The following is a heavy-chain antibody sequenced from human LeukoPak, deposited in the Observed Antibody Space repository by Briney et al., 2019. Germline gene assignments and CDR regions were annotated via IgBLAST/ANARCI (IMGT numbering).Heavy chain of an antibody. CDR1: GGTFSSYA. CDR3: ARDAYCTNGVCYRSYYGMDV. Sequence: GASVKVSSKASGGTFSSYAISWVRQAPGQGLEWMGRIIPILGIANYAQKFQGRVTITADKSTSTAYMELSSLRSEDTAVYYCARDAYCTNGVCYRSYYGMDVWGQGTTVTVSS. V-gene: IGHV1-69*04. J-gene: IGHJ6*02. D-gene: IGHD2-8*01. CDR2: IIPILGIA.